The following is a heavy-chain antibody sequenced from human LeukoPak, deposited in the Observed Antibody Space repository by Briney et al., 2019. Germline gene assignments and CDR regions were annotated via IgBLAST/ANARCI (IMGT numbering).Heavy chain of an antibody. CDR3: AKAGPLWWSYYYGMDV. J-gene: IGHJ6*02. CDR1: GFTFSSYA. Sequence: GGSLRLSCAASGFTFSSYAMSWVRQAPGKGLEWVSAISGSGGSTYYADSVKGRFTISRDNSKNTLYLQMNSLRAEDTAVYYFAKAGPLWWSYYYGMDVWGQGTTVTVSS. V-gene: IGHV3-23*01. CDR2: ISGSGGST. D-gene: IGHD2-21*01.